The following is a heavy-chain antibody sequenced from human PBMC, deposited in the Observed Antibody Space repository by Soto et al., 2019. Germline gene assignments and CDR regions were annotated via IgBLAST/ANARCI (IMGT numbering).Heavy chain of an antibody. Sequence: QVQLQESGPGLVKPSETLSLTCTVSGASVSSGNYYWSWIRQPPGKGLECIGYISYSGSTNYNPSPKSRVPITRDTSKNQFSLKLSSVTAADTAVYYCARGSGSYYAYWGQGTLVTVSS. J-gene: IGHJ4*02. V-gene: IGHV4-61*01. CDR3: ARGSGSYYAY. CDR1: GASVSSGNYY. D-gene: IGHD1-26*01. CDR2: ISYSGST.